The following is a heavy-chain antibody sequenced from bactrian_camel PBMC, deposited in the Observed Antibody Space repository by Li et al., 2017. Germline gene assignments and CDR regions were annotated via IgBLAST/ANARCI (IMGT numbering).Heavy chain of an antibody. D-gene: IGHD7*01. J-gene: IGHJ4*01. V-gene: IGHV3S55*01. CDR2: IDSAEST. CDR1: GDTIGRYC. CDR3: TTGDRRGRVGFCSGGARSS. Sequence: HVQLVESGGGSVQVGGSLRPSCVASGDTIGRYCMGWFRQAPGKEREGVGDIDSAESTVYADSVNGRFIISEDHAKDIVYLQMNNLKPEDTGMYYCTTGDRRGRVGFCSGGARSSWGQGTQVTVS.